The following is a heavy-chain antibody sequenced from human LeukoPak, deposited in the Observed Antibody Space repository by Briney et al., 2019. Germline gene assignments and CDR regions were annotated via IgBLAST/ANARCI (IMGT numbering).Heavy chain of an antibody. CDR3: AKDRGSYSTTADS. J-gene: IGHJ5*01. CDR2: IWYDGTNK. D-gene: IGHD1-26*01. Sequence: GGSLRLSCAASGFTFSDYGIHWLRQAPGKGLEWVAVIWYDGTNKYYGDSVKGRFTISRDNSKNTLYLQMNSLRAEDTAVYYCAKDRGSYSTTADSWGQGTLVTVSS. CDR1: GFTFSDYG. V-gene: IGHV3-33*06.